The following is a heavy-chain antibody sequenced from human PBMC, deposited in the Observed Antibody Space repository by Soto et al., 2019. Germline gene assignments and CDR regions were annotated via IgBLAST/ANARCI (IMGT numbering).Heavy chain of an antibody. J-gene: IGHJ4*02. V-gene: IGHV3-7*01. D-gene: IGHD3-22*01. CDR1: GFTFSSYW. Sequence: GGSLRLSCAASGFTFSSYWMSWVRQAPGKGLEWVANIKEDGSEKYYVDSVKGRFTISRDNAKNSLYLQMNSLRAEDTAVYYCARWISSYYYDFDSWGQGTLVTVSS. CDR3: ARWISSYYYDFDS. CDR2: IKEDGSEK.